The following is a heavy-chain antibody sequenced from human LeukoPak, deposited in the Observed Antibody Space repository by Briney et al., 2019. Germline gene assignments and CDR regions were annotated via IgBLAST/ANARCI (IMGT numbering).Heavy chain of an antibody. Sequence: GGSLRLSCAASGFTFSSYDMNWVRQAPGKGLEWVSYISSSGSTIYYADSVKGRFTISRDNAKNPLYLQMNSLRAEDTAVYYCAELGITMIGGAWGKGTTVTISS. CDR1: GFTFSSYD. CDR2: ISSSGSTI. J-gene: IGHJ6*04. D-gene: IGHD3-10*02. V-gene: IGHV3-48*03. CDR3: AELGITMIGGA.